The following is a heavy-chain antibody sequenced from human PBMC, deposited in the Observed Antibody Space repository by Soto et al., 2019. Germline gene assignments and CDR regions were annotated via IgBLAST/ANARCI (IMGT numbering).Heavy chain of an antibody. CDR1: GDSISSGDVY. D-gene: IGHD3-16*01. J-gene: IGHJ4*02. CDR3: ARGVGLIRGLDS. Sequence: QVQLQESGSGLVKPSQTLSLTCTVSGDSISSGDVYWTWIRQPPGKTLEWIGNIYFDGVTYYTPSLKSRLTISVDTSKNQFSLRLNSVTAADTAVYYCARGVGLIRGLDSWGQGTLVTVSS. V-gene: IGHV4-30-4*01. CDR2: IYFDGVT.